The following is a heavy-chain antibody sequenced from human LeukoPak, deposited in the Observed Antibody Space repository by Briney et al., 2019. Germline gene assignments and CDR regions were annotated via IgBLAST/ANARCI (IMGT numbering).Heavy chain of an antibody. V-gene: IGHV4-31*03. CDR1: GGSISSGGYY. Sequence: SQTLSLTCTVSGGSISSGGYYWSWIRQHPGEGLEWIGYIYYSGSTYYNPSLKSRVTISVDTSKNQFSLKLSSVTAADTAVYYCARDRMDAFDIWGQGTMVTVSS. CDR2: IYYSGST. D-gene: IGHD1-14*01. J-gene: IGHJ3*02. CDR3: ARDRMDAFDI.